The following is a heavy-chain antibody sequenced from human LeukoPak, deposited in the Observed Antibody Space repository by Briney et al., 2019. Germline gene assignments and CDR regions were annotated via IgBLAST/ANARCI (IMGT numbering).Heavy chain of an antibody. CDR2: IIHILGIA. CDR1: GGTFSSYA. Sequence: ASEKVSCKASGGTFSSYAISWVRQAPGQWLEWMGRIIHILGIANYAQKFQGRVTITADKSTSTAYMELSSLRSEDTAVYYCARGDIAVAGQFDYWGQGTLVTVSS. V-gene: IGHV1-69*04. CDR3: ARGDIAVAGQFDY. J-gene: IGHJ4*02. D-gene: IGHD6-19*01.